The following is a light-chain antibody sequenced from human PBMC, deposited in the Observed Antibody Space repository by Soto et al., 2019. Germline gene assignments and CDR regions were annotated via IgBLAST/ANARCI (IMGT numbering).Light chain of an antibody. CDR2: AAS. CDR3: QQSHSVPQT. CDR1: QSISSH. Sequence: DIQMTQSPSSLSASVGDRVTITCRASQSISSHLNWYIQRPGKAPILLIHAASSLQSRVPPRFSGSGSGTDFTLTITSLQPEDFATYYCQQSHSVPQTFGGGTKVEMK. J-gene: IGKJ4*01. V-gene: IGKV1-39*01.